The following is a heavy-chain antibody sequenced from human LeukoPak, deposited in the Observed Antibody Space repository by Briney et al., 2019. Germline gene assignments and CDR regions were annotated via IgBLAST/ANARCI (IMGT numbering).Heavy chain of an antibody. D-gene: IGHD6-13*01. CDR3: ASSQAGDFDY. CDR1: GGPRSSGSYY. CDR2: IYASGST. Sequence: SETLSLTGTFSGGPRSSGSYYWSWIRQPAGKGLEWIGRIYASGSTNYNPSLRNRVTISVDTSKNQFSLKLRSVTAADTAVYYCASSQAGDFDYWGQGTLVTVSS. J-gene: IGHJ4*02. V-gene: IGHV4-61*02.